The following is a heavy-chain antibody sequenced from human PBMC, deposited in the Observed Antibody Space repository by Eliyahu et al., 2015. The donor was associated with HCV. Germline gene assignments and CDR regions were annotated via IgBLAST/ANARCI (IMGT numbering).Heavy chain of an antibody. J-gene: IGHJ5*02. CDR2: IYYSGST. CDR3: ARGTTVTTMGWFDP. V-gene: IGHV4-59*01. Sequence: QVQLQESGPGLVKPSETLSLTCTVSVGSISSYYWSWIRQPPGKGLEWIGYIYYSGSTNYNPSLKSRVTISVDTSKNQFSLKLSSVTAADTAVYYCARGTTVTTMGWFDPWGQGTLVTVSS. D-gene: IGHD4-17*01. CDR1: VGSISSYY.